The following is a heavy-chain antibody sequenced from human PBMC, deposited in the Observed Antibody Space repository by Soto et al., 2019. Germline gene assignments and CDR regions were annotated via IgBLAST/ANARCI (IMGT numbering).Heavy chain of an antibody. CDR1: GFTFSSYG. CDR2: ISFEGTNK. Sequence: QVQLVESGGGVVQPGRSLRLSCAASGFTFSSYGMHWVRQAPGKGLEWVASISFEGTNKYYGDSVKGRVTISRDNSNDTLYLQMSSLTVEDTAIYYCAKDRHYDFWSGFFYDSWGQGTLVPVHS. CDR3: AKDRHYDFWSGFFYDS. J-gene: IGHJ5*01. D-gene: IGHD3-3*01. V-gene: IGHV3-30*18.